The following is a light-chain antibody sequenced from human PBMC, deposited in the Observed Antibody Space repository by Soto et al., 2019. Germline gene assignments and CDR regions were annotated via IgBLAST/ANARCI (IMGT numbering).Light chain of an antibody. CDR3: CSYTGSYSYV. CDR1: SSDVGGYSY. Sequence: QSALTQPHSVSGSPGQSVTISCTGTSSDVGGYSYVSWYQQHPGKAPQLIIYDVTERPSRVPDRFSGSKSGNTASLTISGLQVEDEADYYCCSYTGSYSYVFGIGTKVTVL. CDR2: DVT. V-gene: IGLV2-11*01. J-gene: IGLJ1*01.